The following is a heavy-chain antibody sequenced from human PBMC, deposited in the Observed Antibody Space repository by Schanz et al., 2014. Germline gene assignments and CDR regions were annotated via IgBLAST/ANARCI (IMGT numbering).Heavy chain of an antibody. V-gene: IGHV3-74*01. CDR1: GLPFNTSW. CDR3: AREYASPWFESNVMAGRIDN. Sequence: EVQLVTSGEDLVHRGGSLKLSCAASGLPFNTSWFNWVRHPQGKGLLWGSRVSRDGSETTYVDSVRGRFTISRDNSKNTLYLQMNSLRAEDTAVYFCAREYASPWFESNVMAGRIDNWGQGTLVTVSS. D-gene: IGHD2-8*01. CDR2: VSRDGSET. J-gene: IGHJ4*02.